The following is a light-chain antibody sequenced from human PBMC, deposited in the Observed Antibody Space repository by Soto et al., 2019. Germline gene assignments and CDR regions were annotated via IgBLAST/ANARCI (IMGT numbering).Light chain of an antibody. Sequence: DIRVTQSPPTLSASVGDRVTITCRASQTITTWMAWYQQKPGKAPNLLIYDASSLESGVPSRFSGSGSETEFTLTISSLQPDDFATYYCQQYNSYWTFGQGTKVDIK. CDR2: DAS. V-gene: IGKV1-5*01. J-gene: IGKJ1*01. CDR3: QQYNSYWT. CDR1: QTITTW.